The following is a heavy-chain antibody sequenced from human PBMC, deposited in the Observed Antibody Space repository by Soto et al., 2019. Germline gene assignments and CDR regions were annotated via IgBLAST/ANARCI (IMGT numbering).Heavy chain of an antibody. D-gene: IGHD4-17*01. V-gene: IGHV1-18*01. CDR3: ARGRYGDY. CDR1: GYTFTTYG. Sequence: QVQLVQSGAEVKKPGASVKVSCKASGYTFTTYGISWVRQAPGQGLEWVGWFSAYSGNTKYAQKLNGRDTVTTDTSTSTAYMEVRSQRSDDTAVYYCARGRYGDYWGQGTLVTTSS. CDR2: FSAYSGNT. J-gene: IGHJ4*02.